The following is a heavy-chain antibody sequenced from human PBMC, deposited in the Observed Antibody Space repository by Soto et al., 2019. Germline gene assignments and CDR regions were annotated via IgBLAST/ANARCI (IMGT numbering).Heavy chain of an antibody. V-gene: IGHV6-1*01. Sequence: QVQLQKSGPGLVKPSQTLSLTCAISGDSVSSNSAAWTWIRQSPSRGLEWLGRTYYRSKWYNDYAVSVKSRVTINPATSKNQFSLQLMSVTPEDTAVYYCAREGYCSSTSCYGAVDYWGHGTLVTVSS. D-gene: IGHD2-2*01. CDR3: AREGYCSSTSCYGAVDY. CDR1: GDSVSSNSAA. J-gene: IGHJ4*01. CDR2: TYYRSKWYN.